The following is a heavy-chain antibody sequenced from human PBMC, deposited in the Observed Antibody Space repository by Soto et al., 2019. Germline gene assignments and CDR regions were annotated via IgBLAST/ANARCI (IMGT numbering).Heavy chain of an antibody. V-gene: IGHV3-30*03. CDR1: GFTFSSYG. Sequence: QVQLVESGGGVVQPGRSLRLSCVGSGFTFSSYGIHWVRQAPGKGLEWVAVVSYDGSGKYYADSVKGRFTISRDNSKNTLYLQMNTLGVEDTAVYHCARDAEAYVNVMGTIRSGYYYHGLDVWDQGTTVFVSS. J-gene: IGHJ6*02. CDR3: ARDAEAYVNVMGTIRSGYYYHGLDV. CDR2: VSYDGSGK. D-gene: IGHD1-1*01.